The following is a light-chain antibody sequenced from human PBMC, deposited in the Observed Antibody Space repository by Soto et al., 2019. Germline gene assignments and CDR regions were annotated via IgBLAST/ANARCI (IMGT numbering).Light chain of an antibody. Sequence: DIQMTQSPSSLSASVGDRVTITCRASQSISTYLNWYQQKVGKAPKLLIYAASSLQRGVPSRFSDSGSGTDFTLSISSLQPEDVATCYCQQIYSTPRTFGQGTKREIK. CDR2: AAS. CDR1: QSISTY. J-gene: IGKJ2*02. V-gene: IGKV1-39*01. CDR3: QQIYSTPRT.